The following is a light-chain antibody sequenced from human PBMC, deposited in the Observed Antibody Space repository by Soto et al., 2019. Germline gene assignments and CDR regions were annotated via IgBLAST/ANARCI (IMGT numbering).Light chain of an antibody. CDR2: GAS. CDR1: QSVSSSY. Sequence: EIVMTQSPATLSLSPCERSTLSCRASQSVSSSYLAWYQQKPGQAPRLLIYGASSRATGIPDRFSGSGSGTDFTLTISSLEPEDFAVYYCQQYNNWPPITFGQGTRLEI. V-gene: IGKV3-20*01. CDR3: QQYNNWPPIT. J-gene: IGKJ5*01.